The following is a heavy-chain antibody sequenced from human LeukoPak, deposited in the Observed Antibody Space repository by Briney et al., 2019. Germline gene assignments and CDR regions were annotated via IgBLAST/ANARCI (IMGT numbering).Heavy chain of an antibody. D-gene: IGHD2-15*01. CDR1: GFTFSSHW. CDR3: ARGGGYYPIDY. Sequence: PGGSLRLSCAASGFTFSSHWMHWVRQAPGKGLVWVSVLYEDGRIYYADSVKGRFTISRDTSKSILSLQLNGLRAEDTAVYYCARGGGYYPIDYWGQGTLVTVSS. J-gene: IGHJ4*02. V-gene: IGHV3-53*01. CDR2: LYEDGRI.